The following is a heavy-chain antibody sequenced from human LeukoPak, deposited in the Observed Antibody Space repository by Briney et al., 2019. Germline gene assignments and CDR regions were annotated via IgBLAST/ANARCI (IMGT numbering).Heavy chain of an antibody. CDR3: ARDTPDPDYGGHSLLFDS. J-gene: IGHJ4*02. CDR1: GGSVSSYF. Sequence: SETLSLTCTVSGGSVSSYFWSWIRQPPGKGLEWIGYIYYSGSTNYNPSLKSRVTISIDTSKNQFSLKLNSVTAADTAVYYCARDTPDPDYGGHSLLFDSWGQGTLVTVSS. V-gene: IGHV4-59*02. D-gene: IGHD4-23*01. CDR2: IYYSGST.